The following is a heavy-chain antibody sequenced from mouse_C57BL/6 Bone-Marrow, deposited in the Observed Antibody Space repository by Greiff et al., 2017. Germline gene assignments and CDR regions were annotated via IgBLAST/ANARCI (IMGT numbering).Heavy chain of an antibody. D-gene: IGHD1-1*01. CDR2: IDPEDGET. CDR1: GFNIKDYY. J-gene: IGHJ4*01. CDR3: ARSGLYGSSFNAMGY. Sequence: VQLKESGAELVKPGASVKLSCTASGFNIKDYYMHWVKQRPEQGLEWIGRIDPEDGETKYAPKFQGKATITADTSSNTAYLQLSSLTSEDTAVYYCARSGLYGSSFNAMGYWGQGTSATVSS. V-gene: IGHV14-2*01.